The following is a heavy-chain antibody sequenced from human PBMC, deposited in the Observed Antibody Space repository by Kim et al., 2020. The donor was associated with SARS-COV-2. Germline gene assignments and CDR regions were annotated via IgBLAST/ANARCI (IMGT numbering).Heavy chain of an antibody. Sequence: TNYAQKLQGRVTMTTDTSTSTAYMELRSLRSDDTAVYYCAREMVENAFDIWGQGTMVTVSS. V-gene: IGHV1-18*01. CDR3: AREMVENAFDI. J-gene: IGHJ3*02. CDR2: T. D-gene: IGHD2-8*01.